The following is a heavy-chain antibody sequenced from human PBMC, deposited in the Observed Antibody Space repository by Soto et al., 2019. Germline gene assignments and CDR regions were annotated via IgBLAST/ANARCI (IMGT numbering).Heavy chain of an antibody. J-gene: IGHJ1*01. CDR2: IYYSGST. D-gene: IGHD6-6*01. V-gene: IGHV4-39*01. Sequence: SETLSLTCTVSGGSISSSSYYWGWIRQPPGKGLEWIGSIYYSGSTYYNPSLKSRVTISVDTSKNQFSLKLSSVTAADTAVYYCARMVGVIAARPGYFQHWGQGTLVTVSS. CDR3: ARMVGVIAARPGYFQH. CDR1: GGSISSSSYY.